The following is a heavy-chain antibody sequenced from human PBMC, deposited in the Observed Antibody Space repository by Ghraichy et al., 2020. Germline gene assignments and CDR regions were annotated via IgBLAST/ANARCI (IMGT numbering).Heavy chain of an antibody. CDR3: ARGTLDY. CDR2: ISGGGSPI. Sequence: GGSLRLSCAASEFTFTTYGMNWVRQAPGKGLEWVAQISGGGSPIYYADSVRGRFTISRDNAKNSLFLEMNSLRDEDTAVYYCARGTLDYWGQGTLVTVSS. V-gene: IGHV3-48*02. CDR1: EFTFTTYG. J-gene: IGHJ4*02.